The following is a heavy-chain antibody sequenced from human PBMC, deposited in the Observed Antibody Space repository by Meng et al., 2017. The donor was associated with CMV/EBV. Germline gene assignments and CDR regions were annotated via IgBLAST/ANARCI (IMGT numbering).Heavy chain of an antibody. D-gene: IGHD3-22*01. Sequence: ASVKVSCKASGYTFTGYYMHWVRQAPGQGLEWMGWINPNSGGTNYAQKFQGRVTMTRDTSISTAYMELSRLRSDDTAVYYCAVTYYYDSSGYPFDSWGQGTLVT. CDR1: GYTFTGYY. CDR3: AVTYYYDSSGYPFDS. V-gene: IGHV1-2*02. CDR2: INPNSGGT. J-gene: IGHJ4*02.